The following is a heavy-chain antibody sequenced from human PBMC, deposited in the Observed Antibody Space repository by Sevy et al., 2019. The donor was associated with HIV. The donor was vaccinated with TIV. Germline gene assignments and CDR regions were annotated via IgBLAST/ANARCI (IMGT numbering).Heavy chain of an antibody. D-gene: IGHD3-3*01. J-gene: IGHJ4*02. Sequence: QSQTLSLTCDISGDSISSNSAIWNWIRQSPSRGLEWLGRTYYRSKWYSDSAVSVKGRLTVSPDTSKNQFSLRLNFVTPEDTALYFCARSGSGFSAGKFHSWGQGTLVTVSS. CDR1: GDSISSNSAI. CDR3: ARSGSGFSAGKFHS. V-gene: IGHV6-1*01. CDR2: TYYRSKWYS.